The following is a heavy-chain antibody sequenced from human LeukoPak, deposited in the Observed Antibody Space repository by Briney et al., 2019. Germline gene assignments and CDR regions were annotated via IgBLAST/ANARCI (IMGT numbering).Heavy chain of an antibody. V-gene: IGHV1-18*01. D-gene: IGHD6-19*01. Sequence: ASVKVSCKASGYTFTSYGISWVRQAPGQGLEWMGWISAYNGNTNYAQKLQGRVTMTTDTSTSTAYMELRSLRSDDTAVYYRARGSSGWLRGPWDAFDIWGQGTMVTVSS. CDR1: GYTFTSYG. J-gene: IGHJ3*02. CDR2: ISAYNGNT. CDR3: ARGSSGWLRGPWDAFDI.